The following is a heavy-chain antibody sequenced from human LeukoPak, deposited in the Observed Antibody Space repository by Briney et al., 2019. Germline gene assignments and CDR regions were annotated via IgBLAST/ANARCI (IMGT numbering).Heavy chain of an antibody. V-gene: IGHV3-30-5*02. Sequence: GGSLRLSCAASGFTFSGFGMHWVRQAPGKGLEWVAYIHYADSVKGRFTISRDNSKNTLYLQMNSLRAEDTAVYYCAKLGLFSGYENYWGQGTLVTVSS. CDR3: AKLGLFSGYENY. D-gene: IGHD5-12*01. CDR2: I. CDR1: GFTFSGFG. J-gene: IGHJ4*02.